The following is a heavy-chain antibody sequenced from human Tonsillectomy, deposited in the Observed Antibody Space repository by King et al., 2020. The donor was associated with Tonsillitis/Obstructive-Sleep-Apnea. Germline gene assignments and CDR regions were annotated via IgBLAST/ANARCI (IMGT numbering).Heavy chain of an antibody. J-gene: IGHJ5*02. CDR1: GYSFTSYW. D-gene: IGHD6-19*01. CDR2: IDPSDSYT. V-gene: IGHV5-10-1*03. CDR3: AGLPFDRCGWDVPFDP. Sequence: VQLVESGAEVKKPGESLRISCEGSGYSFTSYWISWVRQMPGKGLEWMGRIDPSDSYTNYSPSFQGHVTISADKSISTAYLQWSSLKASDTAMYYCAGLPFDRCGWDVPFDPWGQGTLVTVSS.